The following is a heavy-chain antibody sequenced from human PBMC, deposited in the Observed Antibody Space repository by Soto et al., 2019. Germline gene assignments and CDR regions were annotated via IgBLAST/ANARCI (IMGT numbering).Heavy chain of an antibody. J-gene: IGHJ6*02. CDR3: ARHPRYYYYYGMDV. V-gene: IGHV4-39*07. CDR1: GGSISSSSYY. Sequence: SETLSLTCTVSGGSISSSSYYWGWIRQPPGKGLEWIGSIYYSGSTYYNPSLKSRVTISVDTSKNQFSLKLSSVTAADTAAYYCARHPRYYYYYGMDVWGQGTTVTVSS. CDR2: IYYSGST.